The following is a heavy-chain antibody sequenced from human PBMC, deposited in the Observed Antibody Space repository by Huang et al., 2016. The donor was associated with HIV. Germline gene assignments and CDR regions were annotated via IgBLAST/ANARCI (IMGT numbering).Heavy chain of an antibody. V-gene: IGHV1-46*01. D-gene: IGHD3-10*01. CDR3: ARALLLFGLGSPLDF. J-gene: IGHJ4*02. Sequence: QVQLVQSGAEVKKPGASVKISCKASGYTFTTYHMHWVRQAPGQGLEWMGMINPRGASKRYAQTVQGRVTMTSDTSTSTGYMELSSLTPEDTAVYYCARALLLFGLGSPLDFWGQGSLVTVSS. CDR1: GYTFTTYH. CDR2: INPRGASK.